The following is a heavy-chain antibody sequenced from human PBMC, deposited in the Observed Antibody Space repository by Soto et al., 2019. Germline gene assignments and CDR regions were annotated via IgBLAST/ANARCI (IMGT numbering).Heavy chain of an antibody. V-gene: IGHV6-1*01. CDR2: TYYRSKWYK. D-gene: IGHD3-10*01. CDR1: GDSVSSNSAA. Sequence: PSQTLSLTCAISGDSVSSNSAAWNWIRQAPSRGLEWLGRTYYRSKWYKYYADSVKGRFTISRDNSKNTLYLQMNSLRAEDTAVYYCARAGTMVRGVIEGDGMDVWGQGTTVTVSS. CDR3: ARAGTMVRGVIEGDGMDV. J-gene: IGHJ6*02.